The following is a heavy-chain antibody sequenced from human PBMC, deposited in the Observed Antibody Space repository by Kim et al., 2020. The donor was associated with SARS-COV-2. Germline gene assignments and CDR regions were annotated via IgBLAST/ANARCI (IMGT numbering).Heavy chain of an antibody. CDR3: AKGEAAAGPGGDAFDI. J-gene: IGHJ3*02. D-gene: IGHD6-13*01. CDR2: ISYDGSNK. V-gene: IGHV3-30*18. Sequence: GGSLRLSCAASGFTFSSYGMHWVRQAPGKGLEWVAVISYDGSNKYYADSVKGRFTISRDNSKNTLYLQMNSLRAEDTAVYYCAKGEAAAGPGGDAFDIWGQGTMVTVSS. CDR1: GFTFSSYG.